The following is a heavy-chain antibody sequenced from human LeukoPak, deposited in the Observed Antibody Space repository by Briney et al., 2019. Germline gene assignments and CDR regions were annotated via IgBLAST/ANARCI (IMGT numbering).Heavy chain of an antibody. CDR1: GYTFTGYY. Sequence: ASVKVSCKASGYTFTGYYMHWVRQAPGQGLEWMGWINPNSGGTNYAQKFQGRVTMTRDTSISTAYMELRSLRSDDTAVYYCATGYDYGDYWYFDLWGRGTLVTVSS. D-gene: IGHD4-17*01. J-gene: IGHJ2*01. CDR2: INPNSGGT. V-gene: IGHV1-2*02. CDR3: ATGYDYGDYWYFDL.